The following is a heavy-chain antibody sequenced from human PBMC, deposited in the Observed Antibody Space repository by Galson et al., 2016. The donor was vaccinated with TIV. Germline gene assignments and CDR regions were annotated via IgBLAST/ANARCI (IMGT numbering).Heavy chain of an antibody. Sequence: SVKVSCKAAGYTFISYYMHWVRQAPGQGLEWVGVIDPSGGGTTYAQKFQARVTMTRDTSTRTVYMELSSLRSDDTAVFYCAVWSNINYFGLWGQGTLITVSS. J-gene: IGHJ4*02. D-gene: IGHD2-8*02. CDR2: IDPSGGGT. CDR3: AVWSNINYFGL. V-gene: IGHV1-46*01. CDR1: GYTFISYY.